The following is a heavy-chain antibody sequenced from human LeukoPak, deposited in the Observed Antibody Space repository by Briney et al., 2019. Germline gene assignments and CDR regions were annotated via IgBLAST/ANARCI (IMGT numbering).Heavy chain of an antibody. CDR1: GASISSYY. V-gene: IGHV4-4*07. D-gene: IGHD6-13*01. J-gene: IGHJ2*01. CDR3: ARLSSSWYQDWYFDL. Sequence: SETLSLTCTVSGASISSYYWSWLRQPAGKALEWIGRIYVTGSTTYNPSLESRVTMSLDTSKNHFSLKLRSVTAADTAVYYCARLSSSWYQDWYFDLWGRGTLVTVSS. CDR2: IYVTGST.